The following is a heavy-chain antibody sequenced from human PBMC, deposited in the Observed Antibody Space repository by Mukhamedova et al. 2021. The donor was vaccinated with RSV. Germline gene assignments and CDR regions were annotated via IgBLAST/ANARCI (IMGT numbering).Heavy chain of an antibody. CDR2: ISSSSSYT. J-gene: IGHJ4*02. V-gene: IGHV3-11*06. CDR3: ARGGMVARSVYFDY. D-gene: IGHD1-26*01. Sequence: GLEWVSYISSSSSYTNYADSVKGRFTISRDNAKNSLYLQMNSLRAEDTAVYYCARGGMVARSVYFDYWGQGTLVTVSS.